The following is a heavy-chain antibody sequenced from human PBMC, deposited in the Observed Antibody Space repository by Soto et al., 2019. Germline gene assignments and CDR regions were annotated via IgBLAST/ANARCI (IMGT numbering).Heavy chain of an antibody. CDR1: TVTINVHG. V-gene: IGHV3-30*03. CDR2: ISNDGRAQ. D-gene: IGHD3-3*01. Sequence: QVQLVESGGGVVQPGRSLRLSCTSSTVTINVHGIQWVRQAPGKGLEWVAFISNDGRAQYYADSVKGRFTISRDYSKHTVDLQMNSLRNEEPAVYYCARDIWSGDYKWFDSWGPGTVVTVSS. CDR3: ARDIWSGDYKWFDS. J-gene: IGHJ5*01.